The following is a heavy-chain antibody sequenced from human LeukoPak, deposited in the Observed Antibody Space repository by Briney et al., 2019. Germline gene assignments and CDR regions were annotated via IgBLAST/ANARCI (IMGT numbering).Heavy chain of an antibody. J-gene: IGHJ4*02. CDR2: IDPDGSEK. V-gene: IGHV3-7*01. CDR3: ARIYYFGDNNWRYFDN. CDR1: GFTFNSYW. D-gene: IGHD3-10*01. Sequence: GGSLRLSCAASGFTFNSYWMSWVRQAPGKGLEWVANIDPDGSEKQYGDSVKGRFTTPGDNAKNSLYLQMNSLRAEDTAIYYCARIYYFGDNNWRYFDNWGQGTLVTVSS.